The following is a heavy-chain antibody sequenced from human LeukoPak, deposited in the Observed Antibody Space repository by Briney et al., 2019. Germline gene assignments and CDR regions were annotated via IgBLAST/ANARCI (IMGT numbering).Heavy chain of an antibody. V-gene: IGHV1-2*02. J-gene: IGHJ5*02. CDR1: GYTFTGYY. CDR3: ARARHNFWSGTVDP. CDR2: INPNSGGT. D-gene: IGHD3-3*01. Sequence: ASVKVSCKASGYTFTGYYMHWMRQAPGQGLEWMGWINPNSGGTNYAQKFQGRVTMTRDTSISTAYMELSRLRSDDTAVYYCARARHNFWSGTVDPWGQGTLVTVSS.